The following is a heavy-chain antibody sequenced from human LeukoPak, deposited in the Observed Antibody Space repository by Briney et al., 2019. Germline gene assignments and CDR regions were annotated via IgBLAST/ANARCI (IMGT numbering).Heavy chain of an antibody. J-gene: IGHJ4*02. V-gene: IGHV3-23*01. Sequence: PGGSLRLSCVASGFTFSIYAVSWVRQAPGKGLEWVSAISGSGGSTYYADSVKGRFTISRDNSKNTLYLQMNSLRAEDTAVYYCAKDPNYDILTGSNWGQGTLVTVSS. CDR3: AKDPNYDILTGSN. D-gene: IGHD3-9*01. CDR1: GFTFSIYA. CDR2: ISGSGGST.